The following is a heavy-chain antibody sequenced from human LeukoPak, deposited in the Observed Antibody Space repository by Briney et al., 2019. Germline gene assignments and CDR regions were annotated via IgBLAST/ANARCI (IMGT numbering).Heavy chain of an antibody. CDR1: GGSISSGGYY. V-gene: IGHV4-31*03. CDR2: IYYSGST. J-gene: IGHJ4*02. CDR3: ARQARSGSYLFDY. D-gene: IGHD1-26*01. Sequence: SETLSLTCTVSGGSISSGGYYWSWIRQHPGKGLEWIGYIYYSGSTYYNPSLKSRVTISVDTSKNQFSLKLGSVTAADTAVYYCARQARSGSYLFDYWGQGTLVTVSS.